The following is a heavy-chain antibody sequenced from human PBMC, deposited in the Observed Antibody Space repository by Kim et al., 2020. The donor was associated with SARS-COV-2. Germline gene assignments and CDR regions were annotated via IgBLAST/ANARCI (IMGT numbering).Heavy chain of an antibody. CDR1: GFTFSSYG. CDR2: IWYDGSNK. V-gene: IGHV3-33*06. J-gene: IGHJ6*02. CDR3: AKDLQLERLIEWGNYYGMDV. Sequence: GGSLRLSCAASGFTFSSYGMHWVRQAPGKGLEWVAVIWYDGSNKYYADSVKGRFTISRDNSKNTLYLQMNSLRAEDTAVYYCAKDLQLERLIEWGNYYGMDVWGQGTTVTVS. D-gene: IGHD1-1*01.